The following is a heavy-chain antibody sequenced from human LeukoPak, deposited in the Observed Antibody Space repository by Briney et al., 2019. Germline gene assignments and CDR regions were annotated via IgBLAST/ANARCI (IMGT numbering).Heavy chain of an antibody. Sequence: PGGSLRLSCAASGFTFSNAWMSWVRQAPGKGLEWVGRIKSKTDGGTTDYAAPVKGRFTISRDDSKNTLYLQMNSLETEDTAVYYCTTHREDCGGDCYSGGIDYWGQGTLVTVSS. CDR3: TTHREDCGGDCYSGGIDY. D-gene: IGHD2-21*01. V-gene: IGHV3-15*01. CDR2: IKSKTDGGTT. J-gene: IGHJ4*02. CDR1: GFTFSNAW.